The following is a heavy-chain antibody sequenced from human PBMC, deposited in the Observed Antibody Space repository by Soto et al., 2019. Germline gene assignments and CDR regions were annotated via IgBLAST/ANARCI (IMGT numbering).Heavy chain of an antibody. Sequence: QVQLVQSGAEVKKPGSSVKVSCKASGGTFSRYAISWVRQAPGQGLEWMGGIIPIFGTANYAQKFQGRVTITADESTSTAYMELSSLRSEDTAVYYCARDGRGYCSGGSCYSDYFDYWGQGTLVTVSS. J-gene: IGHJ4*02. D-gene: IGHD2-15*01. CDR2: IIPIFGTA. CDR3: ARDGRGYCSGGSCYSDYFDY. CDR1: GGTFSRYA. V-gene: IGHV1-69*12.